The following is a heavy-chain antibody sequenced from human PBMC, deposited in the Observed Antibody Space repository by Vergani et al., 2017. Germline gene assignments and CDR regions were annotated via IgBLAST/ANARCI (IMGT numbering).Heavy chain of an antibody. D-gene: IGHD3-9*01. CDR1: GYTFSNYY. CDR2: INPSGGHT. CDR3: ARGDYSILSGFRY. V-gene: IGHV1-46*03. J-gene: IGHJ4*02. Sequence: QVQLVQSGAEVKKSGASVKVSCKTSGYTFSNYYMHWVRQAPGQGLEWMGIINPSGGHTNYTQKFQGRVTMTRDTSTSTVYMELSSMRSADTAIYYCARGDYSILSGFRYWGQGTLVTVSA.